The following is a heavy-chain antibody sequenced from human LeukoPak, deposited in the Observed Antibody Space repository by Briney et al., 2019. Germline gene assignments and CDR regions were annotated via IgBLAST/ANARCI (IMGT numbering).Heavy chain of an antibody. CDR1: GFTFSSYW. V-gene: IGHV3-7*01. CDR2: IKQDGSEK. CDR3: ARDQGFWSGNYPSPVDY. Sequence: GGSLRLFCAASGFTFSSYWMSWVRQAPGKGLEWVANIKQDGSEKYYVDSVKGRFTISRDNAKNSPYLQMNSLRAEDTAVYYCARDQGFWSGNYPSPVDYWGQGTLVTVSS. D-gene: IGHD3-3*01. J-gene: IGHJ4*02.